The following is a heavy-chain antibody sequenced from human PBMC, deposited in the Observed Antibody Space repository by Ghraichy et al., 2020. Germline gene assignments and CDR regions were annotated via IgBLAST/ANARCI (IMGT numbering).Heavy chain of an antibody. Sequence: GGSLRLSCATSGFTFSGDTMNWVRQAPGKGLEWVSSIGGSGGIAGNKYYADSVRGRFTISRDNAKNLLFLQMDSLSADDTAVYYCASRHFGYWGQGTQVTVSS. CDR1: GFTFSGDT. V-gene: IGHV3-48*04. D-gene: IGHD3-3*02. J-gene: IGHJ4*02. CDR2: IGGSGGIAGNK. CDR3: ASRHFGY.